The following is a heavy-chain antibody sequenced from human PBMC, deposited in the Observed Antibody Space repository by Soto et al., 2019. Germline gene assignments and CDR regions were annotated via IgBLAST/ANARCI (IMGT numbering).Heavy chain of an antibody. D-gene: IGHD2-2*01. CDR3: ARIADCSTTSCSFPSRFHVRGYYYYYGLDV. Sequence: GGSLRLSCAASGFTFSSYAMSWVRQAPGKGLEWVSAISGSGGSTYYADSVKGRFTISRDNSKNTLYLQMNSLRAEDTAVYYFARIADCSTTSCSFPSRFHVRGYYYYYGLDVWG. CDR2: ISGSGGST. CDR1: GFTFSSYA. J-gene: IGHJ6*02. V-gene: IGHV3-23*01.